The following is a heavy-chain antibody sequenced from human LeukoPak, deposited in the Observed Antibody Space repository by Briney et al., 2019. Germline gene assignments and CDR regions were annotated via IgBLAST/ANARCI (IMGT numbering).Heavy chain of an antibody. V-gene: IGHV3-30*18. J-gene: IGHJ6*02. CDR3: AKISIAAAEDGMDV. CDR2: ISYDGSNK. CDR1: GYTLTELS. D-gene: IGHD6-13*01. Sequence: SCKVSGYTLTELSMHWVRQAPGKGLEWVAVISYDGSNKYYADSVKGRFTISRDNSKNTLYLQMNSLRAEDTAVYYCAKISIAAAEDGMDVWGQGTTVTVSS.